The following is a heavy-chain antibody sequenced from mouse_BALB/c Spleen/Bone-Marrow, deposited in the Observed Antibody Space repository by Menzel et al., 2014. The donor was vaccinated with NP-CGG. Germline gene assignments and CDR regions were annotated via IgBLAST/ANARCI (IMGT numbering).Heavy chain of an antibody. Sequence: LQESGAELASPGASVKMSCKASGYTFXDYTIQWVKQRPGQGLEWIGYVNPRSGYANYNQKFKDKATLTADKSSSTAYMQLSSLASEDSAFYYCARPKGFALDYWGQGTALTVSS. CDR1: GYTFXDYT. CDR2: VNPRSGYA. J-gene: IGHJ2*01. V-gene: IGHV1-4*01. CDR3: ARPKGFALDY.